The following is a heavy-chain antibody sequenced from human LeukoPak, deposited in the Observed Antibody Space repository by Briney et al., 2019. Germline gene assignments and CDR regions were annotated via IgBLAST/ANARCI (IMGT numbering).Heavy chain of an antibody. D-gene: IGHD6-19*01. CDR1: LGSISSNSSY. V-gene: IGHV4-39*01. J-gene: IGHJ5*02. CDR2: IHYTGST. Sequence: SETLSLTRAVSLGSISSNSSYLGFIRQPPGKGLEWIGSIHYTGSTYQNPSLKSRVTVSVDTSKNKFSLRLSSVTAADTAAYYCARHCYSGWHDWFDPWGQGTLVTVSS. CDR3: ARHCYSGWHDWFDP.